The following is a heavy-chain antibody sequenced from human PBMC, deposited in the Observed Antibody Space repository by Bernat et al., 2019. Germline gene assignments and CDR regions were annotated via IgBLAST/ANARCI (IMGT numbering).Heavy chain of an antibody. Sequence: EVQLVESGGGLIQPGGSLRLSCAASGFSVSSYYMSWVRQAPGKGLEWVSLIYSGGRTYYADAGQGRFTISRDNSKNTLYLQMNSLRAEDTALYYCARVAYGSGSYYNINWFDSWGQGILVTVSS. D-gene: IGHD3-10*01. CDR1: GFSVSSYY. CDR2: IYSGGRT. CDR3: ARVAYGSGSYYNINWFDS. V-gene: IGHV3-53*01. J-gene: IGHJ5*01.